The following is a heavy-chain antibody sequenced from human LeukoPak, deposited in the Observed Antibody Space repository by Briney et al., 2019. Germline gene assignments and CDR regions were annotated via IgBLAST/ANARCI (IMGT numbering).Heavy chain of an antibody. D-gene: IGHD4-17*01. CDR3: ARVPRSSTPFHGDYEANYFDY. CDR2: IYHSGST. J-gene: IGHJ4*02. CDR1: GYSISSGYY. Sequence: SETLSLTCTVSGYSISSGYYWGWIRQPPGKGLEWIGSIYHSGSTYYNPSLKSRVTISVDTSKNQFSLKLSSVTAADTAVYYCARVPRSSTPFHGDYEANYFDYWGQGTLVTVSS. V-gene: IGHV4-38-2*02.